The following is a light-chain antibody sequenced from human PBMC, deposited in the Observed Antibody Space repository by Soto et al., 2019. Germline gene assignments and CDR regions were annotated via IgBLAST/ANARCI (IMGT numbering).Light chain of an antibody. J-gene: IGKJ4*01. CDR1: QGVSRK. V-gene: IGKV3-15*01. CDR2: GAS. CDR3: QQYHTWPIT. Sequence: DIVMTQSPATLSVAPGERVTFSCRASQGVSRKLAWYQHKPGQAPRLLISGASTWATGIPARFSGSGSGTEFNLTISSLQSEDCAIYYCQQYHTWPITFGGATKVEIK.